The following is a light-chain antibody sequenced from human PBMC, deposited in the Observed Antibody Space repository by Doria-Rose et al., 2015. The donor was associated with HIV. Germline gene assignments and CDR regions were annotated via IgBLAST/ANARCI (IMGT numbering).Light chain of an antibody. Sequence: DIRLTQSPESLGMSLGERATPNCKSSQSLLYTSKNYLAWYQQKPGQPPELLIYWASTRQSGVPARFSGGGSGTDFTLTISSLEAEDVAVYYCQQYYDTPSSGPGTTVDIK. CDR2: WAS. V-gene: IGKV4-1*01. J-gene: IGKJ3*01. CDR1: QSLLYTSKNY. CDR3: QQYYDTPS.